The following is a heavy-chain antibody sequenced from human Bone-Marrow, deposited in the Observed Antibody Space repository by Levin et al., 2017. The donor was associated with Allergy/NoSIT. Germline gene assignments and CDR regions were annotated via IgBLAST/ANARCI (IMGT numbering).Heavy chain of an antibody. V-gene: IGHV4-30-2*01. CDR3: ARDGYADGFNDGFDI. Sequence: SQTLSLPCSVSGGSIRTGVFSWSWIRQPPGKGLEYIGCIYQSGRTNYSPSLKSRVTISADASKNHLSLRLTSVTAADTAVYFCARDGYADGFNDGFDIWGQGTLVTVSS. CDR1: GGSIRTGVFS. J-gene: IGHJ3*02. D-gene: IGHD2-15*01. CDR2: IYQSGRT.